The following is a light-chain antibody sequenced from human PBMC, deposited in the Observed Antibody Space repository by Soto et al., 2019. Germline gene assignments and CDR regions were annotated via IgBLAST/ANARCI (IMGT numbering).Light chain of an antibody. V-gene: IGKV1-17*01. CDR3: LRHNTYPYT. Sequence: DLQMTQSPSSLSASVGDRVTITCRASEGIRNLGWFQQKQGEAPKRLIYATSNLEGGVPSRFSGSGSGTEFTLTISSLQPEDFATYFCLRHNTYPYTFGQGTKVDIK. CDR1: EGIRN. CDR2: ATS. J-gene: IGKJ2*01.